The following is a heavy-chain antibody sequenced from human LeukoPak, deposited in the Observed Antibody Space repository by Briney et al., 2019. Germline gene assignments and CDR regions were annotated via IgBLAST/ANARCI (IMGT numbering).Heavy chain of an antibody. CDR2: IKQDGSEK. J-gene: IGHJ3*02. CDR1: GFTFSSYW. CDR3: ARWGYSSGWYYYDI. V-gene: IGHV3-7*01. Sequence: PGGSLRLSCAASGFTFSSYWTSSVRHAPGKGLERVANIKQDGSEKYYVESVKGRFTISRDNAKNSLYLQMNSLRDEDTAVYYCARWGYSSGWYYYDIWGQGTMVTVSS. D-gene: IGHD6-19*01.